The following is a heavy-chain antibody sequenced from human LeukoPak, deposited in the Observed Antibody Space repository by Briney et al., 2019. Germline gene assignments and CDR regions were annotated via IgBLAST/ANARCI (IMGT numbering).Heavy chain of an antibody. CDR2: ISDDGSNK. CDR3: AKEAAYCGGDCYSGSDY. D-gene: IGHD2-21*02. J-gene: IGHJ4*02. CDR1: GFTFSSYG. V-gene: IGHV3-30*18. Sequence: GGSLRLSCAASGFTFSSYGMHWVRQAPGKGLEWVAVISDDGSNKYYADSVKGRFTISRDNSKNTLYLQMNSLRAEDTAVYYCAKEAAYCGGDCYSGSDYWGQGTLVTVSS.